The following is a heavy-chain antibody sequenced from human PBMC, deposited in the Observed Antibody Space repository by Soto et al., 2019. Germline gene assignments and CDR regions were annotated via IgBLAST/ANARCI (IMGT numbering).Heavy chain of an antibody. CDR1: GDTFNFYS. D-gene: IGHD3-10*01. Sequence: QVQLVQSGAEVKKPGSSVRVSCKASGDTFNFYSINWVRQAPGLGLEWMGRINPILSMSNYAQRFQGRVTMTAAKSPSTAYMELSSLRSEDTAMYYCASSYGSGYRAFDSRGQGALVTVSS. CDR3: ASSYGSGYRAFDS. CDR2: INPILSMS. J-gene: IGHJ4*02. V-gene: IGHV1-69*02.